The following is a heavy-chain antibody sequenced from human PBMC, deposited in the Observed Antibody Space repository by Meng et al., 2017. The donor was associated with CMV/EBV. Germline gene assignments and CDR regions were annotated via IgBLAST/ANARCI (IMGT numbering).Heavy chain of an antibody. Sequence: SETLSLTCAVSGGSISSSNWWSWVRQPPGKGLEWIGEIYHSGSTNYNPSLKSQVTISVDKSKNQFSLKLSSVTAADTAVYYCASVLTDSSGYYRYYGMDVWGQGTTVTVSS. V-gene: IGHV4-4*02. D-gene: IGHD3-22*01. J-gene: IGHJ6*02. CDR2: IYHSGST. CDR1: GGSISSSNW. CDR3: ASVLTDSSGYYRYYGMDV.